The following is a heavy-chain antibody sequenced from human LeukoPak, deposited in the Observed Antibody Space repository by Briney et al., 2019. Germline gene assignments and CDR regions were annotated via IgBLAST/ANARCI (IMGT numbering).Heavy chain of an antibody. CDR2: IGTYGVTK. CDR3: ARDIGGNFDY. Sequence: GGSLRLSCAASGFTLSNYAMNWIRQAPGKGLAWVSVIGTYGVTKYYTDSVKGRFTISRDISKNTLYLQMDSLRAEDTAVYYCARDIGGNFDYWGQGTLATVSS. CDR1: GFTLSNYA. D-gene: IGHD4-23*01. V-gene: IGHV3-23*01. J-gene: IGHJ4*02.